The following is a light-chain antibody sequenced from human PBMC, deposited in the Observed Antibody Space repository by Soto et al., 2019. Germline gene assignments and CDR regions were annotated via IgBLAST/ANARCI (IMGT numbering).Light chain of an antibody. CDR3: VAWDDSLSGWV. Sequence: QSVLTQPPSASGTPGQRVTISCSGSSSNIGSNTVNWYQQLPGTAPKLLIYKNSQRPSGVPDRFSGSKSGTSASLAISGLRSEDEADYYCVAWDDSLSGWVFGGGTKVTVL. J-gene: IGLJ3*02. V-gene: IGLV1-47*01. CDR2: KNS. CDR1: SSNIGSNT.